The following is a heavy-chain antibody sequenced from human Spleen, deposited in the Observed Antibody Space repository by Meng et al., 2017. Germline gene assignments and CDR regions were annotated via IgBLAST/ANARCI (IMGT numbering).Heavy chain of an antibody. D-gene: IGHD2-2*01. CDR3: ARAPQLVYCSSTSCPFDY. CDR1: GFTFSSYV. CDR2: ISYDGSNQ. Sequence: GGSLRLSCAASGFTFSSYVMHWVRQAPGKGLEWVAVISYDGSNQYSADSVKGRFTISRDNFKNTLYLQMNSLRAEDTAVYYCARAPQLVYCSSTSCPFDYWGQGTLVTVSS. V-gene: IGHV3-30*04. J-gene: IGHJ4*02.